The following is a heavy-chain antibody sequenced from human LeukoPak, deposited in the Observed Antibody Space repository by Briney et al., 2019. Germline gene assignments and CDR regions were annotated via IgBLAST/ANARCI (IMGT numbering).Heavy chain of an antibody. Sequence: GGSLRLSCAASGFTVSSNYMSWVRQAPGKGLECVSGIRGSGVGTYYADSVKGRFTISRDNSNNTLFLQMNSLRAEDTAVYYCAKDLFYDSSGFNFDSWGQGTLVTVSS. J-gene: IGHJ4*02. D-gene: IGHD3-22*01. CDR2: IRGSGVGT. CDR1: GFTVSSNY. CDR3: AKDLFYDSSGFNFDS. V-gene: IGHV3-23*01.